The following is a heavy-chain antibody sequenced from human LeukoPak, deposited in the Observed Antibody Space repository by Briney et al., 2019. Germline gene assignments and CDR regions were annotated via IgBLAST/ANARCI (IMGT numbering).Heavy chain of an antibody. J-gene: IGHJ5*02. CDR1: GFTFSSYG. CDR3: ARDDCSSISCYHNWFDP. D-gene: IGHD2-2*01. Sequence: GGSLRLSCAAPGFTFSSYGMHWVRQAPGKGLEWVANIKQDGSEKYYVDSVKGRFTISRDNAKNSLYLQMNSLRAEDTAVYYCARDDCSSISCYHNWFDPWGQGTLVTVSS. CDR2: IKQDGSEK. V-gene: IGHV3-7*01.